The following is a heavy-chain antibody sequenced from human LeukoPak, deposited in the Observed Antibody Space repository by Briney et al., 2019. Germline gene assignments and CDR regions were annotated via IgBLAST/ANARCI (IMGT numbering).Heavy chain of an antibody. J-gene: IGHJ4*02. Sequence: PGGSLRLSCAASGFTFSSYEMNWVRQAPGKGLEWVSYISSSGSTIYYADSVKGRFTISRDNAKNSLYLQMNSLRAEDTAVYYCACIAASRYYFDYWGQGTVITVPA. CDR3: ACIAASRYYFDY. CDR1: GFTFSSYE. D-gene: IGHD6-6*01. V-gene: IGHV3-48*03. CDR2: ISSSGSTI.